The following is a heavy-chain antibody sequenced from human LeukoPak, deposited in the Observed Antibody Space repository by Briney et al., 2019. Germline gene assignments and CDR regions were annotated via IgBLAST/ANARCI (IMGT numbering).Heavy chain of an antibody. J-gene: IGHJ4*02. Sequence: SVKVSCKASGGTFSSYAISWVRQAPGQGLEWMGGIIPIFGTANYAQKFQGRVTITADESTSTAYMELSSLRSEDMAVYYCARDLRGSYYLSYWGQGTLVTVSS. CDR2: IIPIFGTA. CDR3: ARDLRGSYYLSY. CDR1: GGTFSSYA. V-gene: IGHV1-69*13. D-gene: IGHD1-26*01.